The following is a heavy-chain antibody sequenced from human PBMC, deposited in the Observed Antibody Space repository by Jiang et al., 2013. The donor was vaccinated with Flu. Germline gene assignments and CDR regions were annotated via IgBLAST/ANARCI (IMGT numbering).Heavy chain of an antibody. CDR2: ISGSGGST. CDR3: AKDLGLAVADY. CDR1: SYA. D-gene: IGHD2-15*01. J-gene: IGHJ4*02. V-gene: IGHV3-23*01. Sequence: SYAMSWVRQAPGKGLEWVSAISGSGGSTYYADYREGPVHQSPETNSKNTLYLQMNSLRAEDTAVYYCAKDLGLAVADYWGQGTLVTVSS.